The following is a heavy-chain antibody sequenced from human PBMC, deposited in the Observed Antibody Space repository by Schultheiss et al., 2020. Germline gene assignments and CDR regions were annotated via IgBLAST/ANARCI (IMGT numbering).Heavy chain of an antibody. Sequence: GESLKISCAASGFMFSNHWMHWVRQAPGKGLVWVSRINGDGSDTGYADSVKGRLTISRDNVKNTMYLQMNSLRAEDTAVYYCARERYSAYDLWGQGTLVTVSS. CDR3: ARERYSAYDL. V-gene: IGHV3-74*01. CDR2: INGDGSDT. J-gene: IGHJ5*02. D-gene: IGHD5-12*01. CDR1: GFMFSNHW.